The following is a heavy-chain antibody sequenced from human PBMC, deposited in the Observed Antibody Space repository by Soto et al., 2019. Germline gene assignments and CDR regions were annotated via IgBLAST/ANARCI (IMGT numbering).Heavy chain of an antibody. CDR1: GYTFTSYG. D-gene: IGHD3-3*01. CDR3: ARPYYGFWSGYSPSYNWFDP. V-gene: IGHV1-18*01. CDR2: ISAYNGNT. Sequence: ASVKVSCKASGYTFTSYGISWVRQAPGQGLEWMGWISAYNGNTNYAQKLQGRVTMTTDTSTSTAYMELSSLRSDDTAVYYCARPYYGFWSGYSPSYNWFDPWGQGTLVTVSS. J-gene: IGHJ5*02.